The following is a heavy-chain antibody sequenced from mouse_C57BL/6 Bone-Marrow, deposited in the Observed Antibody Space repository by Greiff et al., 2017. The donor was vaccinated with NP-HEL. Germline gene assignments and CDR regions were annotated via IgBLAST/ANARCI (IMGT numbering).Heavy chain of an antibody. D-gene: IGHD2-2*01. V-gene: IGHV8-12*01. Sequence: QVTLKECGPGILQSSQTLSLTCSFSGFSLSTSGMGVSWIRQPSGKGLEWLAHIYWDDDKRYNPSLKSRLTISKDTSRNQVFLKITSVDTADTATYYCARRAVTTWGYFDVWGTGTTVTVSS. CDR2: IYWDDDK. CDR3: ARRAVTTWGYFDV. CDR1: GFSLSTSGMG. J-gene: IGHJ1*03.